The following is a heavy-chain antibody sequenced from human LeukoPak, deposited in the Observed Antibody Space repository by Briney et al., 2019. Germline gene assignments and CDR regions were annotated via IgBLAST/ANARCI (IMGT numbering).Heavy chain of an antibody. CDR2: MNPNSGNT. D-gene: IGHD3-10*01. CDR3: ARDFYRGFFDY. Sequence: ASVKVSCKASGYTFTSYDINWVRQATGQGLEWMGWMNPNSGNTGYAQKFQGRVTMTRDTSISTAYMELSRLRSDDTAVYYCARDFYRGFFDYWGQGTLVTVSS. J-gene: IGHJ4*02. V-gene: IGHV1-8*01. CDR1: GYTFTSYD.